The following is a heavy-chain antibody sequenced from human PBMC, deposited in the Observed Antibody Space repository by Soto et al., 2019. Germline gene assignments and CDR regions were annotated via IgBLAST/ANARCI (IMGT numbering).Heavy chain of an antibody. CDR1: GFTFSNYA. D-gene: IGHD6-13*01. V-gene: IGHV3-23*01. Sequence: EVQLLESGGGLVQPGGSLTLSCAASGFTFSNYAMSWVRQAPGKGLEWVSSISGSGGSTWYADSVKGRFTISRDNSNKILYLQMDSLRAEDTPLFCAKPPHIAASLHWYIDLWGRGTLVTVSS. CDR3: AKPPHIAASLHWYIDL. CDR2: ISGSGGST. J-gene: IGHJ2*01.